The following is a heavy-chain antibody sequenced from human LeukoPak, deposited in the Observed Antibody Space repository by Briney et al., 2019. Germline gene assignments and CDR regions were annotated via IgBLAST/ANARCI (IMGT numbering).Heavy chain of an antibody. Sequence: PGGSLRLSCATSGFTFSNYAIHWVRQVPGKGLEWVADISFDGDNEYYADSVRGRFMIARDNSKNTVYLQMNSLTIEDTAVYYCAREPSGNFGQLVSSAEYFQHWGQGTRVTVSS. V-gene: IGHV3-30-3*01. CDR2: ISFDGDNE. J-gene: IGHJ1*01. CDR3: AREPSGNFGQLVSSAEYFQH. CDR1: GFTFSNYA. D-gene: IGHD5/OR15-5a*01.